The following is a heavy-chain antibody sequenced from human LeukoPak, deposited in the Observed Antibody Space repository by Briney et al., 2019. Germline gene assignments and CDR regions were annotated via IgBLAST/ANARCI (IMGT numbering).Heavy chain of an antibody. CDR1: GFTFSSYW. D-gene: IGHD6-19*01. J-gene: IGHJ4*02. CDR3: AREGSSGWGSYFDY. Sequence: GGSLRLSCAASGFTFSSYWVHWVRQAPGKGLVWVSRINSDGSSTSYADSVKGRFTISRDNAKNTLYLQMNSLRAEDTAVYYCAREGSSGWGSYFDYWGQGTLVTVSS. CDR2: INSDGSST. V-gene: IGHV3-74*01.